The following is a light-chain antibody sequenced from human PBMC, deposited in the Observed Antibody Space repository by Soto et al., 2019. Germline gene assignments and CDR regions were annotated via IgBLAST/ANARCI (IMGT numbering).Light chain of an antibody. V-gene: IGLV2-14*02. J-gene: IGLJ1*01. CDR1: NSGVVNYEY. CDR3: SSYRITTVV. CDR2: EGR. Sequence: QSALSQPASVSGSPGQSITISCTGINSGVVNYEYVSWYQQFPDKAPKLIIYEGRERPSGVSDRFSGSKSDNAASLTISGLQAEDEAHYYCSSYRITTVVFGSGTKVTVL.